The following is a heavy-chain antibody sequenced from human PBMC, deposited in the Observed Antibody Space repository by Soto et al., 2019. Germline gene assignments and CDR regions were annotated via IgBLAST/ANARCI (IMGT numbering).Heavy chain of an antibody. Sequence: SETLSLTCTVSGGSISGSSYYWGWIRQPPGKGLERIGNIFYSGTTYYNPSLKSRVTISVDTSKNQFSLKLRSVTAADTAVYYCESSESYDQSDYWGQGTLVTVSS. CDR2: IFYSGTT. CDR3: ESSESYDQSDY. V-gene: IGHV4-39*01. CDR1: GGSISGSSYY. J-gene: IGHJ4*02. D-gene: IGHD3-10*01.